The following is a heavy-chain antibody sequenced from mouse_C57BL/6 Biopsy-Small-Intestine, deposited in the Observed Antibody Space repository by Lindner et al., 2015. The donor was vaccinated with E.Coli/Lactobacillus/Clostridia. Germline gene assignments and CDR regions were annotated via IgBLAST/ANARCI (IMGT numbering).Heavy chain of an antibody. CDR2: ISFSGST. CDR1: GYSITSGYD. J-gene: IGHJ2*01. D-gene: IGHD1-1*01. V-gene: IGHV3-1*01. Sequence: VQLQESGPGMVKPSQSLSLTCTVTGYSITSGYDWHWIRHFPGNKLDWMGYISFSGSTNYNPSLKSRISITHDTSNNHFFLKLSSVTTADTATYFCVRGYYGSTYGYFFDSWGQGTTLTVSS. CDR3: VRGYYGSTYGYFFDS.